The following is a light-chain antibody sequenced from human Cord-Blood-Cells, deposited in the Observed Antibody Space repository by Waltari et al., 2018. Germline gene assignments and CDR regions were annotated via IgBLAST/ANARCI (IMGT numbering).Light chain of an antibody. CDR2: EVS. J-gene: IGLJ3*02. CDR1: SCDVGSSNR. Sequence: QSALNQPPSVSGSPGPSVTISCTGTSCDVGSSNRVSWYQQPPGTAPKLMIYEVSNRPSGVPDRFSGSKSGNTASLTISGLQAEDEADYYCSSYTSSSTNWVFGGGTKLTVL. V-gene: IGLV2-18*02. CDR3: SSYTSSSTNWV.